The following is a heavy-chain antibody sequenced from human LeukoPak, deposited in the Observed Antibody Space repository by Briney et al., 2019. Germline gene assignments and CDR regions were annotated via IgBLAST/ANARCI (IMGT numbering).Heavy chain of an antibody. D-gene: IGHD6-19*01. J-gene: IGHJ4*02. CDR2: ISAYNGNT. Sequence: ASVKVSCKASGYTFTSYGISWVRQAPGQGLEWMGWISAYNGNTNYAQKLQGRVTMTTDTSTSTAYMELRSLRSDDTAVYYCARDVNSSGYSAFGYRGQGTLVTVSS. CDR3: ARDVNSSGYSAFGY. V-gene: IGHV1-18*01. CDR1: GYTFTSYG.